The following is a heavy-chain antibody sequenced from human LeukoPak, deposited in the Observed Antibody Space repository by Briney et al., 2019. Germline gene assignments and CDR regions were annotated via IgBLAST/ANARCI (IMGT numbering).Heavy chain of an antibody. D-gene: IGHD6-19*01. CDR2: ITGYGDYS. V-gene: IGHV3-23*01. CDR3: ARDEGLVAGIWRAYDI. CDR1: GFTFSSYA. Sequence: TGGSLRLSCVVSGFTFSSYAMSWVRQAPGKGLEWVSLITGYGDYSYYTDSVKGRFTLSRDNSKNTLFLQMDSLRAEDTAVYYCARDEGLVAGIWRAYDIWGQGTMVTVSS. J-gene: IGHJ3*02.